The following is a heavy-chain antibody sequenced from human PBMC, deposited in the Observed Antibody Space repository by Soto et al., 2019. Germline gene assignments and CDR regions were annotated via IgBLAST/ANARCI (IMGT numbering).Heavy chain of an antibody. CDR1: GFTFSTYT. CDR2: INGRSNYV. D-gene: IGHD1-26*01. CDR3: AREDGVVGSSSAFDH. V-gene: IGHV3-21*01. Sequence: EVQVVESGGGLVKPGGSLRLSCVFSGFTFSTYTMNWVRQAPGKGLEWVSSINGRSNYVYYADSVKGRFTISRDNAKNSLYLQMNRLRAGDTAIYYCAREDGVVGSSSAFDHWGLGTLVTVSS. J-gene: IGHJ4*02.